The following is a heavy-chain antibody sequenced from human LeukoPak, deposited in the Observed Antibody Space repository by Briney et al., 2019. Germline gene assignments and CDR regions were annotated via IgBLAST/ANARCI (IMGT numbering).Heavy chain of an antibody. V-gene: IGHV3-7*01. CDR3: ARVVRRWFGERPELYFDY. J-gene: IGHJ4*02. D-gene: IGHD3-10*01. CDR1: GFIFSSYW. CDR2: INEDGSEK. Sequence: GGSLRLSCAASGFIFSSYWMMWVRQAPGKGLEWVANINEDGSEKCYVDSVRGRFTISRDNAKNSLYLQMNSLRAEDTAVYYCARVVRRWFGERPELYFDYWGQGTLVTVSS.